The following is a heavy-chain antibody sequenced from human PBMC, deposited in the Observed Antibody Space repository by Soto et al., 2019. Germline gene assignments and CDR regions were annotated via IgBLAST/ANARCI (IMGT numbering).Heavy chain of an antibody. CDR3: AVLAAFGELIGNFDY. V-gene: IGHV3-23*01. Sequence: GGSLRLSCAASGFTFSSYAMSWVRQAPGKGLEWVSAISGSGGSTYYADSVKGRFTISRDNSKNTLYLQMNSLRAEDTAVYYCAVLAAFGELIGNFDYWGQGTLVTVSS. CDR1: GFTFSSYA. CDR2: ISGSGGST. D-gene: IGHD3-10*01. J-gene: IGHJ4*02.